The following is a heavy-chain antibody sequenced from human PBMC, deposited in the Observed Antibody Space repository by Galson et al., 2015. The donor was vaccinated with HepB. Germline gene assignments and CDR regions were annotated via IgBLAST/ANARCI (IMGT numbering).Heavy chain of an antibody. CDR2: ISYDGSNK. D-gene: IGHD3-10*01. CDR3: AREGEVSITMVRGGYFDY. Sequence: SLRLSCAASGFTFSSYAMHWVRQAPGKGLEWVAVISYDGSNKYYADSVKGRFTISRDNSKNTLYLQMNSLRAEDTAVYYCAREGEVSITMVRGGYFDYWGQGTLVTVSS. CDR1: GFTFSSYA. V-gene: IGHV3-30*04. J-gene: IGHJ4*02.